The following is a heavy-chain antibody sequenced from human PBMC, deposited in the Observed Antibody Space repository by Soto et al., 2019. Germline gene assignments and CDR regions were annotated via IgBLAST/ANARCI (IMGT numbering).Heavy chain of an antibody. CDR3: ASDNGAYYSHLVY. CDR2: IIPFFGTP. Sequence: QVLLVQSGAEVKKPGSSVKVSCKLSGATFSSYAMIWVRQATGQGLEWIGGIIPFFGTPNYAQKFQVRVTITADTSTAASYMELSSPRSDDTAVYYGASDNGAYYSHLVYWGQGTLVTVSS. CDR1: GATFSSYA. V-gene: IGHV1-69*06. D-gene: IGHD3-22*01. J-gene: IGHJ4*02.